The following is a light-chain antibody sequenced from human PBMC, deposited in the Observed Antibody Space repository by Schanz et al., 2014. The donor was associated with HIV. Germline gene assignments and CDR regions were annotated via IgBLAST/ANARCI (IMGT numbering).Light chain of an antibody. V-gene: IGLV1-51*01. CDR1: RSNIGAGYD. CDR3: GTWDSSLSGVV. Sequence: QSVLTQPPSVSGAPGQRVTISCTGSRSNIGAGYDVHWYQHLPGTAPKLLIYDNDKRPSGIPDRFSGSKSGTSATLGITGLQTGDEADYYCGTWDSSLSGVVFGGGTKLTVL. J-gene: IGLJ2*01. CDR2: DND.